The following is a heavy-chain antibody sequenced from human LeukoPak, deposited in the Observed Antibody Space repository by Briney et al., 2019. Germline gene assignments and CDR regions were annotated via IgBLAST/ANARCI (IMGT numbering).Heavy chain of an antibody. CDR3: AREFTAMAFDY. CDR2: ISSSSRYI. D-gene: IGHD5-18*01. Sequence: GGSLRLSCAASGFTFSTYSMNWLRLAPGKGLEWLSSISSSSRYIYYAVSVKGRLTISRDNAKNSLYLHMDSLRAEDTAVYYCAREFTAMAFDYWGQGALVTVSS. J-gene: IGHJ4*02. V-gene: IGHV3-21*01. CDR1: GFTFSTYS.